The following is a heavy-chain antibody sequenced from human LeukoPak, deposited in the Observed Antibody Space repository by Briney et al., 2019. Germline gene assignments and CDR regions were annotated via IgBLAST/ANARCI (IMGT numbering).Heavy chain of an antibody. CDR2: IIPIFGTA. J-gene: IGHJ3*02. D-gene: IGHD3-9*01. V-gene: IGHV1-69*13. CDR1: GGTFSSYA. CDR3: ARDYNPYYDILTGYYAFDI. Sequence: SVKVSCKASGGTFSSYAISWVRQAPGQGLEWMGGIIPIFGTANYAQKFQGRVTITADASTSTAYMELRSLRSDDTAVYYCARDYNPYYDILTGYYAFDIWGQGTMVTVSS.